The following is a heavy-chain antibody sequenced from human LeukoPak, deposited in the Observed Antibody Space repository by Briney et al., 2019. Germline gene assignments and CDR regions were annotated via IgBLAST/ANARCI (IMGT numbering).Heavy chain of an antibody. CDR3: ASRDGYNFVDY. J-gene: IGHJ4*02. Sequence: SVKVSCKASGGTFSSYAISWVRQAPGQGLEWMGGITPIFGTANYAQKFQGRVTITADESTSTAYMELSSLRSEDTAVYYCASRDGYNFVDYWGQGTLVTVSS. CDR2: ITPIFGTA. D-gene: IGHD5-24*01. V-gene: IGHV1-69*13. CDR1: GGTFSSYA.